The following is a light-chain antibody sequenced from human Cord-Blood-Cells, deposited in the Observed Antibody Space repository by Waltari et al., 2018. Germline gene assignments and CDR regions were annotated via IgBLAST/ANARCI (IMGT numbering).Light chain of an antibody. CDR3: QQSYSTPWT. CDR1: QSISSY. J-gene: IGKJ1*01. CDR2: AAS. V-gene: IGKV1-39*01. Sequence: DIQMTQSPSSLSASVGDRVTITCRASQSISSYLNWYQQKPGKAPKLLIYAASSLQSGVPSRFSGSGSGTDFTLTSSSLQPEGFATYYGQQSYSTPWTFGQGTKVEIK.